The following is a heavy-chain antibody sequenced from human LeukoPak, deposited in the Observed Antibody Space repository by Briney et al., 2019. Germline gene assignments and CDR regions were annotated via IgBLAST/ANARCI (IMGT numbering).Heavy chain of an antibody. V-gene: IGHV4-38-2*01. Sequence: SETLSLTCAVSGYSISSGYYWGWIRQPPGKGLEWIGSIYQSGSTYYNPSLKSRVTISVDTSKNQFSLKLSSGTAADTAVDYCARPGGSYYGVFDYWGQGTLVTVSS. J-gene: IGHJ4*02. CDR3: ARPGGSYYGVFDY. CDR2: IYQSGST. D-gene: IGHD1-26*01. CDR1: GYSISSGYY.